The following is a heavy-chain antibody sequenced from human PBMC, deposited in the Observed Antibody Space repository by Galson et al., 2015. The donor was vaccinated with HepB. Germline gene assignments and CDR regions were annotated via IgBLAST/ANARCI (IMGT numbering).Heavy chain of an antibody. CDR2: INSDGSSI. J-gene: IGHJ4*02. CDR1: GFTFSSYW. V-gene: IGHV3-74*01. D-gene: IGHD2-21*02. Sequence: SLRLFCAASGFTFSSYWMHWVRQAPGKGLVWVSRINSDGSSISYADSVKGRFTISRDNAKNTLYLQMNSLRAEDTAVYYCASLVVTAPGVYFDYWGQGTLVTVSS. CDR3: ASLVVTAPGVYFDY.